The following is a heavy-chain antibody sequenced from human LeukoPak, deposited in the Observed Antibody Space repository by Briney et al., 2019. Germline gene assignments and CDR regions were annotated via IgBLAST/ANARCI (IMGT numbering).Heavy chain of an antibody. CDR3: AKREVYCSGGSCYYGMDV. CDR2: ISGSGGST. J-gene: IGHJ6*02. Sequence: GGSLRLSCAASGFTFSSYAISWVRQAPGKGLEWVSAISGSGGSTYYADSVKGRFTISRDNSKNTLYLQMNSLRAEDTAVYYCAKREVYCSGGSCYYGMDVWGQGTTVTVSS. CDR1: GFTFSSYA. D-gene: IGHD2-15*01. V-gene: IGHV3-23*01.